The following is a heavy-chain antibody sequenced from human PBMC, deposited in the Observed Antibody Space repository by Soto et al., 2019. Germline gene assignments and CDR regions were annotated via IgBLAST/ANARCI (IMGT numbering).Heavy chain of an antibody. CDR1: GYTFTNHG. D-gene: IGHD2-21*01. CDR3: ARDRSPVASFFAY. J-gene: IGHJ4*02. Sequence: QVQLAQSGAEVKKPGASVKFSCKASGYTFTNHGISLLRQAPGQGLEWMRWVSGYNDKTKPAQKCRGRVTMTTDTSKSTDSLELRRLRSDDTAVYYCARDRSPVASFFAYWCEGNLVSVSS. V-gene: IGHV1-18*04. CDR2: VSGYNDKT.